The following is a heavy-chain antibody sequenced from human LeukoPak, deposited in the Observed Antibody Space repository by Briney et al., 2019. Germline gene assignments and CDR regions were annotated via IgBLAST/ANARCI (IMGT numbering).Heavy chain of an antibody. Sequence: ASVKVSCKASGYTFTSYGISWVRQAPGQGLEWMGWISAYNGNTNYAQKLQGRVTMTTDTSTSTAYMELSSLRSEDTAVYYCASTNDSSGHDAFDIWGQGTMVTVSS. CDR2: ISAYNGNT. D-gene: IGHD3-22*01. CDR1: GYTFTSYG. J-gene: IGHJ3*02. V-gene: IGHV1-18*01. CDR3: ASTNDSSGHDAFDI.